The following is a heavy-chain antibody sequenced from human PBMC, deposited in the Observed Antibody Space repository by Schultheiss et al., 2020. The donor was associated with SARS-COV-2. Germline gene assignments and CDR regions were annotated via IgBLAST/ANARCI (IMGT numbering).Heavy chain of an antibody. J-gene: IGHJ4*02. CDR1: GGSFSGYY. Sequence: SETLSLTCAVYGGSFSGYYWSWIRQPPGNGLEWIGSMYNSGSTYYNPSLKSRVTISVDTSKNQFSLKLSSVTAADTAVYYCSSGGWGYWGQGTLVTVSS. D-gene: IGHD7-27*01. CDR2: MYNSGST. V-gene: IGHV4-34*01. CDR3: SSGGWGY.